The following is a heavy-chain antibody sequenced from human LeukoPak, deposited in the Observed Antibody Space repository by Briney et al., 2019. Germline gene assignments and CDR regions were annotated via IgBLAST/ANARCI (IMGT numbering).Heavy chain of an antibody. V-gene: IGHV3-53*01. CDR3: AREFGDTLDNWFDP. CDR1: GFTFSTYA. D-gene: IGHD3-10*01. Sequence: GGSLRLSCAASGFTFSTYAMTWVRQAPGKGLEWVSVIYSGGSTYYADSVKGRFTISRDNSKNTLYLQMNSLRAEDTAVYYCAREFGDTLDNWFDPWGQGTLVTVSS. J-gene: IGHJ5*02. CDR2: IYSGGST.